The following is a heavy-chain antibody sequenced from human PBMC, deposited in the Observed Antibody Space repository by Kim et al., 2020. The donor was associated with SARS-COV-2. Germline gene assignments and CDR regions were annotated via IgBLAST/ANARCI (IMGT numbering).Heavy chain of an antibody. CDR3: ARDQEGNIPLVRPALLSPGSPYYYGLDV. Sequence: GGSLRLSCAASGFTFNHYYMTWVRQSPGRGLEWVSSISETGEACYYADSVKVRFTISRDNSKDTMYLHVNKLRVEAKSTYFCARDQEGNIPLVRPALLSPGSPYYYGLDVWGQGTTVTISS. V-gene: IGHV3-23*01. J-gene: IGHJ6*02. CDR2: ISETGEAC. CDR1: GFTFNHYY. D-gene: IGHD3-10*01.